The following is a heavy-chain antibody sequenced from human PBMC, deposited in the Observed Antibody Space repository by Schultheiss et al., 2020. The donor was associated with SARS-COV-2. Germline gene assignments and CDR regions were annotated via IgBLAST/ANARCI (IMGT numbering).Heavy chain of an antibody. CDR1: GFTVSSNE. V-gene: IGHV3-38*03. Sequence: ESLKISCAASGFTVSSNEMSWVRQAPGKGLEWVSSISGGSTYYADSVKGRFTISRDNAKNSLYLQMNSLRAEDTAVYYCARDSYYYYGMDVWGQGTTVTVSS. J-gene: IGHJ6*02. CDR3: ARDSYYYYGMDV. CDR2: ISGGST.